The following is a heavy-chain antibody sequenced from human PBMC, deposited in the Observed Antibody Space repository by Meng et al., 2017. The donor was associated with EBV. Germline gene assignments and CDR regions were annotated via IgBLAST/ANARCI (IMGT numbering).Heavy chain of an antibody. CDR3: VRELVGGTFDY. J-gene: IGHJ4*02. Sequence: QVQLVQSGAEVKKPGASVNVSCKASGYTFTSYYLHWVRQAPGQGLEWMGIIIPAGGNTNYAQKFRGRFTMTRDTSTSTVYMDLSILTSEDTAVYYCVRELVGGTFDYWGQGTLVTVSS. V-gene: IGHV1-46*01. CDR2: IIPAGGNT. CDR1: GYTFTSYY. D-gene: IGHD1/OR15-1a*01.